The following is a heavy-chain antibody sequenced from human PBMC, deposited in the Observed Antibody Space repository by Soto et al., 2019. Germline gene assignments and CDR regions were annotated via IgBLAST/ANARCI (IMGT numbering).Heavy chain of an antibody. CDR3: AEMLQAPPSIRPHFDY. CDR2: ISGSGGST. Sequence: QPGGSLRLSCAASGLTFSNYAMSWVRQAPGKGLEWASIISGSGGSTYYADSVKGRFTISRDNSKNTLYLQMNSLRAEDTAIYYCAEMLQAPPSIRPHFDYWGQGSLVTVSS. V-gene: IGHV3-23*01. D-gene: IGHD2-2*02. J-gene: IGHJ4*02. CDR1: GLTFSNYA.